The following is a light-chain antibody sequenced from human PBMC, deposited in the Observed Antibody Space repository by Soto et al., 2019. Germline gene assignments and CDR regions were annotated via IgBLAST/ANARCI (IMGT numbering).Light chain of an antibody. V-gene: IGLV2-14*03. CDR3: SSYTSSYTYV. CDR1: SSDVGVYNH. J-gene: IGLJ1*01. CDR2: DVT. Sequence: QSALTQPASVSGSPGQSIAISCTGTSSDVGVYNHVSWYQQHPGKAPKLMIYDVTNRPSGVSDRFSGSKSGNTASLTISGLQAEVEADYYCSSYTSSYTYVFGTGTKLTVL.